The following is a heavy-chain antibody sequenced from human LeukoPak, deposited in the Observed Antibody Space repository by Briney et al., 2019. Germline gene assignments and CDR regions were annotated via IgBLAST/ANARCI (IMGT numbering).Heavy chain of an antibody. Sequence: SETLSLTCTVSGGSISSYYWSWIRQPAGKGLEWIGRIYTSGSTNYNPSLKSRVTMSVDTSKNQFSLKLSSVTAADTAVYYCARSNRCQLLSPLDYWGQGTLVTVSS. V-gene: IGHV4-4*07. CDR2: IYTSGST. CDR3: ARSNRCQLLSPLDY. J-gene: IGHJ4*02. D-gene: IGHD2-2*01. CDR1: GGSISSYY.